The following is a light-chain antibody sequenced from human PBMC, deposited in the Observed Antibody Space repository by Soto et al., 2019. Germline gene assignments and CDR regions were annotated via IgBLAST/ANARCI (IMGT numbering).Light chain of an antibody. Sequence: QSVLTQPPSVSAAPGRTVTISCYGSSSNIGNSFVSWYQQLPGTAPRLLIYDNNERPSGIPDRFSGSKSGTSATLGITGLXTGDEADYYCGAWDGGLSAFVFGTGTKVTVL. CDR1: SSNIGNSF. V-gene: IGLV1-51*01. CDR2: DNN. CDR3: GAWDGGLSAFV. J-gene: IGLJ1*01.